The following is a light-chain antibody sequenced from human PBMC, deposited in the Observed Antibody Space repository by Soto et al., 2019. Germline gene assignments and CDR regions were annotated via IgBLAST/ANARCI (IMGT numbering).Light chain of an antibody. J-gene: IGKJ5*01. V-gene: IGKV1-12*01. CDR3: QQTSTSPPVT. CDR2: AAS. CDR1: QGISHW. Sequence: DIQMTQSPSSVSASVGDRVTITCRASQGISHWLAWYQLKPGKAPKLLIYAASTLHSGVPSRFSGSGSGTNFTLTISNLQPEDFATYYCQQTSTSPPVTFGQGTRLDIK.